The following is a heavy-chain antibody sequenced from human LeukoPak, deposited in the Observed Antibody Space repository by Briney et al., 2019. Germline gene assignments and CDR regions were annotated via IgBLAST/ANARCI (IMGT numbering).Heavy chain of an antibody. J-gene: IGHJ5*02. Sequence: PGESLRLSCAASGFTFSNYGMHWVRQAPGKGLEWVAVISYDGSNKYYADSVKGRFTISRDNAKNSLYLQMNSLRAEDTAVYYCARETILSSSSRWNWFDPWGQGTLVTVSS. CDR3: ARETILSSSSRWNWFDP. V-gene: IGHV3-33*08. D-gene: IGHD6-6*01. CDR1: GFTFSNYG. CDR2: ISYDGSNK.